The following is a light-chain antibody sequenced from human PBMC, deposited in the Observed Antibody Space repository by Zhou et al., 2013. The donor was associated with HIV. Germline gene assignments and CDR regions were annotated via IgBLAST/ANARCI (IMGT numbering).Light chain of an antibody. CDR3: QQHDNVPPLS. CDR2: NAY. V-gene: IGKV1-33*01. J-gene: IGKJ4*01. CDR1: QDIRRH. Sequence: DIQMTQSPSSLSASVGDRVIITCQASQDIRRHLNWYHQKPGKAPKLLIYNAYTLEAGVSSRFSGRGSGTDFIFTISSLEPEDIGTYYCQQHDNVPPLSFGGGTKVEI.